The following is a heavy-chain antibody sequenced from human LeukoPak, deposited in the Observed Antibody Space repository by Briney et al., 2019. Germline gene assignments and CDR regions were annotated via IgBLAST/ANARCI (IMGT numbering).Heavy chain of an antibody. J-gene: IGHJ4*02. CDR1: GFTFSGSA. V-gene: IGHV3-73*01. Sequence: GGSLRLSCAASGFTFSGSAMHWVRQASGKGLEWVGRIRSEANSYATAYAASVKGRFTISRDDSKNTAYLQMNSLKTEDTAVYYCTRRDYGDYDYFDYWGQGTLVTVSS. CDR2: IRSEANSYAT. CDR3: TRRDYGDYDYFDY. D-gene: IGHD4-17*01.